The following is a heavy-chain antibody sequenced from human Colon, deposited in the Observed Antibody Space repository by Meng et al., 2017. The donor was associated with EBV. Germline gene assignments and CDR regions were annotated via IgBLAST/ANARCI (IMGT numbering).Heavy chain of an antibody. CDR3: ARGGGSFRFQF. CDR2: IYFTGST. J-gene: IGHJ1*01. V-gene: IGHV4-30-4*01. D-gene: IGHD2-15*01. Sequence: QQQAARRGLVKPSPPPSPTCAVCGASINSGGFYWRWPRQPPGKGMEWIGYIYFTGSTYSRTSLKSRLNISIETHKNQSSLRLTSVTAADTAVYYCARGGGSFRFQFWGLGTLVTVSS. CDR1: GASINSGGFY.